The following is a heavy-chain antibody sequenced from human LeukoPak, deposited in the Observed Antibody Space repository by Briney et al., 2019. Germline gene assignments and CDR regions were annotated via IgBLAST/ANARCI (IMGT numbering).Heavy chain of an antibody. Sequence: GSLRLSCAASGFPFRSYGMHWVRQAPGKGLEWVSAISGSGGSTYYADSVKGRFTISRDNSKNTLYLQMNSLRAEDTAVYYCAKDLSYGSVSYFDYWGQGTLVTVSS. V-gene: IGHV3-23*01. D-gene: IGHD3-10*01. J-gene: IGHJ4*02. CDR2: ISGSGGST. CDR3: AKDLSYGSVSYFDY. CDR1: GFPFRSYG.